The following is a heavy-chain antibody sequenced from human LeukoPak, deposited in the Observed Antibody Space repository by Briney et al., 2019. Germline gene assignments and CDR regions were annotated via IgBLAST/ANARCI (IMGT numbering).Heavy chain of an antibody. Sequence: GKSLRLSCAAAGFTFSNYDMHWVRQAPGKGLEWVSDISYDGSNKYYADSVKGRFTISRDNSKNTLYLQMNSLRGEDTAVYHCARGPEYSSSWPPTQHWGQGTLVTVSS. CDR2: ISYDGSNK. J-gene: IGHJ1*01. CDR1: GFTFSNYD. CDR3: ARGPEYSSSWPPTQH. D-gene: IGHD6-13*01. V-gene: IGHV3-30-3*01.